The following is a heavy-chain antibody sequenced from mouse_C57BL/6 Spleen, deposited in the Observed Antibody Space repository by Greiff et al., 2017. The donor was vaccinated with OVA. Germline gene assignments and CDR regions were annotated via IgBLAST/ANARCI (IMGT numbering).Heavy chain of an antibody. CDR2: FDPETGGT. V-gene: IGHV1-15*01. CDR3: TWGYDYDSWFAY. Sequence: VQLQQSGAELVRPGASVTLSCKASGYTFTDYEMDWVKQTPGKGLEWIGAFDPETGGTAYNQKFKGKAILTEEKSSSTAYLDLRSLTSEDSAVYYCTWGYDYDSWFAYWGQGTLVTVSA. D-gene: IGHD2-4*01. CDR1: GYTFTDYE. J-gene: IGHJ3*01.